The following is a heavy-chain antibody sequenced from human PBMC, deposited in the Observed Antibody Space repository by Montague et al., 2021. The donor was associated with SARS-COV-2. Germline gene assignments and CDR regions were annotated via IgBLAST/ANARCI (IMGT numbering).Heavy chain of an antibody. CDR3: ARARITGTTKDYYGMDV. J-gene: IGHJ6*02. CDR2: IYTSGNT. Sequence: TLSLTCTVSDDSISGGRYYWSWIRQPAGKGLEWIGRIYTSGNTNYNPSLKSRVSMLVDTSKNQLSLKLSSVTAADTAIYYCARARITGTTKDYYGMDVWGQGTTVTVSS. CDR1: DDSISGGRYY. D-gene: IGHD1-7*01. V-gene: IGHV4-61*02.